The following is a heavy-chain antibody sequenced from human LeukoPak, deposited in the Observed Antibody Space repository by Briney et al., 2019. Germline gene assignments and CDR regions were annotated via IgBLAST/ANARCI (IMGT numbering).Heavy chain of an antibody. D-gene: IGHD3-10*01. Sequence: PGGSLRLSCAASGFTFSSYAMSWVRQAPGKGLECISGFSGSGGSTYYADSVKGRFTISRDNSKNSLYLQMNSLRAEDTAVYYCARGEDRGENVGESYWGQGTLVTVSS. CDR3: ARGEDRGENVGESY. CDR2: FSGSGGST. V-gene: IGHV3-23*01. J-gene: IGHJ4*02. CDR1: GFTFSSYA.